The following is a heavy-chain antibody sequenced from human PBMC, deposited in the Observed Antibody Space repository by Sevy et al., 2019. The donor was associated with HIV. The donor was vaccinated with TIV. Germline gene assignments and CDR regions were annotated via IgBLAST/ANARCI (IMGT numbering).Heavy chain of an antibody. V-gene: IGHV3-7*04. Sequence: GGSLRLSCAASGFTFSSYWMSWVRQAPGRGLEWVGNVKEDGSEKYYGDSVKGRFTISTDNAKNSLFLQMKSLRGEDTAVYYCARGDKQDRSGFYVDAFDVWGQGTMVTVSS. CDR2: VKEDGSEK. CDR3: ARGDKQDRSGFYVDAFDV. J-gene: IGHJ3*01. CDR1: GFTFSSYW. D-gene: IGHD3-3*01.